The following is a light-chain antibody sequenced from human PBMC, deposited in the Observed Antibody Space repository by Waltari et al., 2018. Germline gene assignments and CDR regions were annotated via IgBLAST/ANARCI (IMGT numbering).Light chain of an antibody. Sequence: DIVMTQSPDSLAVSLGERATINCKSSQSVLYDSKNKNYLGWYQKKPGQPPKLLISWASTRESGVPDRFSGSGSGTDFTLTISSLQAEDVAVYYCQQCYGLPLTFGPGTRVDIK. CDR2: WAS. V-gene: IGKV4-1*01. CDR1: QSVLYDSKNKNY. CDR3: QQCYGLPLT. J-gene: IGKJ3*01.